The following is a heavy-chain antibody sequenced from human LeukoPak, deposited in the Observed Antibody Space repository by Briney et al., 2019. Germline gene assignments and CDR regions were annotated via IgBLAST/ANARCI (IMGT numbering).Heavy chain of an antibody. V-gene: IGHV5-10-1*01. Sequence: GESLKISCKGSGYSFSNYWIGWVRQMPGKGPEWMGRIDPSDSYTNYSPSFQGHVTISADKSISTAYLQWSSLKASDTAMYYCARRVKLGYCSSTSCFTLPDAFDIWGQGTMVTVSS. J-gene: IGHJ3*02. CDR2: IDPSDSYT. CDR3: ARRVKLGYCSSTSCFTLPDAFDI. CDR1: GYSFSNYW. D-gene: IGHD2-2*02.